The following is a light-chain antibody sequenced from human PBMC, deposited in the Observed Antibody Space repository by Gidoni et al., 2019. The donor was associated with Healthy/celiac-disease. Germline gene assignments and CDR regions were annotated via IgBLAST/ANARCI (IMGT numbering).Light chain of an antibody. CDR1: QRVSSSY. J-gene: IGKJ1*01. CDR2: GAS. Sequence: EIVLTQSPGTLPLSPGARATLSCRASQRVSSSYLAWYHQKPGQVPRLLICGASSRATGIPDRFSGSGSGTDFTLTISRLEPEDFAVYYCQQYGSTQGWTFGQGTKVEIK. V-gene: IGKV3-20*01. CDR3: QQYGSTQGWT.